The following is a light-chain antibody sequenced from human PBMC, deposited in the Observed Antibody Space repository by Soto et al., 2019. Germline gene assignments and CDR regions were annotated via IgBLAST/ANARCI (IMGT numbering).Light chain of an antibody. Sequence: QFVLTQPRSVSGSPGQSVTISCTGTSSDVGGYDYVSWYQQHPGKAPKLMIYDVTKRPSGVPDRFSGSRSGNTASLTISVLQAEDDADYYCCSYAGTYTFYVFGTGTKLTVL. V-gene: IGLV2-11*01. CDR3: CSYAGTYTFYV. CDR2: DVT. J-gene: IGLJ1*01. CDR1: SSDVGGYDY.